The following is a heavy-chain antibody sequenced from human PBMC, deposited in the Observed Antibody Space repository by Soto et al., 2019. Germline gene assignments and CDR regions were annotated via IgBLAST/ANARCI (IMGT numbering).Heavy chain of an antibody. J-gene: IGHJ4*02. CDR2: IGIGSSTK. V-gene: IGHV3-48*01. Sequence: GGSLRLSCAASGFTFRNYGMNWVRQAPGKGLEWVSYIGIGSSTKYYADSVKGRFTISRDNAKNSLSLQMNSLRVEDTGIYYCARDKDWAFDNWGQGTLVTVSS. D-gene: IGHD3-9*01. CDR3: ARDKDWAFDN. CDR1: GFTFRNYG.